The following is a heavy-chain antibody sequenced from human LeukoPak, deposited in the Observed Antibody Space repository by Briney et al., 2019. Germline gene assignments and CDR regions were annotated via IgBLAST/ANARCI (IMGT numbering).Heavy chain of an antibody. CDR1: GFTFSSYE. D-gene: IGHD6-19*01. J-gene: IGHJ5*02. CDR2: ISSSGSAI. Sequence: GGSLSLSCAASGFTFSSYEMNWVRQAPGKGLEWVSKISSSGSAIYYADSVKGRFTISRDNAKSTLYLQMNSLRAEDTAVYYCARGGSLGHLGQGTLVTVSS. V-gene: IGHV3-48*03. CDR3: ARGGSLGH.